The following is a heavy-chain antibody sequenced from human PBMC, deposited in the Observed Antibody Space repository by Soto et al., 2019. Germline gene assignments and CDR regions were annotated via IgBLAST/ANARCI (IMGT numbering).Heavy chain of an antibody. J-gene: IGHJ6*02. D-gene: IGHD1-26*01. CDR2: ISWNSGSI. Sequence: GGSLMLSCAASGFTFDDYAMHWVRQAPGKGLEWVSGISWNSGSIGYADSVKGRFTISRDNAKNSLYLQMNSLRAEDTALYYCAKGGLWELNYYYYGMDVWGQGTTVTVSS. CDR1: GFTFDDYA. CDR3: AKGGLWELNYYYYGMDV. V-gene: IGHV3-9*01.